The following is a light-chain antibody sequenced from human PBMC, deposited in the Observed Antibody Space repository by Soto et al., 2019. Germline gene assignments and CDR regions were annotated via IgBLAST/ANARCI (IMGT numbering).Light chain of an antibody. Sequence: DIQMTQSPSTLSGSVGDRVTITCRASQTISSWLAWYQQKPGKAPKLLIYKASTLKSGVPSRFSGSGSGTEITLTISSLQPDDFATYYCQPYNSYSEAFGQGTKVDIK. CDR3: QPYNSYSEA. V-gene: IGKV1-5*03. CDR2: KAS. CDR1: QTISSW. J-gene: IGKJ1*01.